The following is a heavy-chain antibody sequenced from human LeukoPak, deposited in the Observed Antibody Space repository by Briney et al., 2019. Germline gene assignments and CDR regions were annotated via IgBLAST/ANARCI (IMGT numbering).Heavy chain of an antibody. V-gene: IGHV3-74*01. CDR3: ARDPTYYYDSSGYIDY. Sequence: PGGSLGLSCAASGFTFSSYWMHWVRQAPGKGLVWVSRINSDGSSTSYADSVKGRFTISRDNAKDTLYLQMNSLRAEDTAVYYCARDPTYYYDSSGYIDYWGQGTLVTVSS. D-gene: IGHD3-22*01. CDR1: GFTFSSYW. CDR2: INSDGSST. J-gene: IGHJ4*02.